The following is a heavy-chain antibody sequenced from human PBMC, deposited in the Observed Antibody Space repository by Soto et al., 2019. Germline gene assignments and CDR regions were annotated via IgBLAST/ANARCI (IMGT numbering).Heavy chain of an antibody. V-gene: IGHV1-18*01. CDR3: ARDRRNYFDY. CDR1: GYNFKTYG. Sequence: GASVKVSCKASGYNFKTYGISWVRQAPGQGLEWMGWISVYNGNTDYAQKFQGRVTMTTDTSTNTAYMELRSLRSEDTAVYYCARDRRNYFDYWGQGTLVTVSS. CDR2: ISVYNGNT. J-gene: IGHJ4*02.